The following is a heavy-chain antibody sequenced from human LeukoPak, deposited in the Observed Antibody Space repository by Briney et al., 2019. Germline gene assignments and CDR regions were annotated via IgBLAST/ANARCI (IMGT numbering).Heavy chain of an antibody. CDR1: GFSLNIYD. CDR2: TGLSSSYI. D-gene: IGHD2-15*01. Sequence: GGSLRLSCAASGFSLNIYDMVWVRPAPGKGLEWIASTGLSSSYIGYADSVKGRFSISRDNGENSVYLQMNSLRAEDTAVYFCARERSYCSGATCSLDLWGQGTLVTVSS. V-gene: IGHV3-21*01. J-gene: IGHJ5*02. CDR3: ARERSYCSGATCSLDL.